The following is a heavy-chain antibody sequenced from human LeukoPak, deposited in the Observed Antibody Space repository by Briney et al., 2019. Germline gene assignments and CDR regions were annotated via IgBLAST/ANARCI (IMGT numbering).Heavy chain of an antibody. V-gene: IGHV3-66*01. CDR1: GFTVSNNY. CDR3: ARSGYYYDSSGSSS. CDR2: ISGVGST. Sequence: PGGSLRLSCAASGFTVSNNYMSWVRPAPGKGLEWVSSISGVGSTPYADSVKGRFTISRDNSRTTLYLQMDSLRPEDTAVYYCARSGYYYDSSGSSSWGQGTLVTVSS. D-gene: IGHD3-22*01. J-gene: IGHJ5*02.